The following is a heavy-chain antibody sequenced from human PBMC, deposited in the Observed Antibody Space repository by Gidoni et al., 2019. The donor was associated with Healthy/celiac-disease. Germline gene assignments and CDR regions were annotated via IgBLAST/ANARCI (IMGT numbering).Heavy chain of an antibody. Sequence: EWVSAISGSGGRTYYADSVKGRFTISRDNSKNTLYLQMNSLRAEDTAVYYCAKGGGIGGSGSYYPHGDYWGQGTLVTVSS. D-gene: IGHD3-10*01. CDR2: ISGSGGRT. V-gene: IGHV3-23*01. CDR3: AKGGGIGGSGSYYPHGDY. J-gene: IGHJ4*02.